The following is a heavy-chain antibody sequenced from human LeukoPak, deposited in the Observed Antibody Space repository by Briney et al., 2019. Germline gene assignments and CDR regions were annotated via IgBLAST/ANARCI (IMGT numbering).Heavy chain of an antibody. CDR2: IYYSGST. CDR3: ARPGIVGATPDY. J-gene: IGHJ4*02. Sequence: PSETLSLTCTVPGGSISSSSYYWGWIRQPPGKGLEWIGSIYYSGSTYYNPSLKSRVTISVDTSKNQFSLKLSSVTAADTAVYYCARPGIVGATPDYWGQGTLVTVSS. V-gene: IGHV4-39*01. CDR1: GGSISSSSYY. D-gene: IGHD1-26*01.